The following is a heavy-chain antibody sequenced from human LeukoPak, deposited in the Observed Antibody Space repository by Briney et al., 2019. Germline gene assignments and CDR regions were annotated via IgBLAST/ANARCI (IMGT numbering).Heavy chain of an antibody. CDR1: GGSISSSNW. D-gene: IGHD5-12*01. CDR2: IYHSGST. Sequence: PSETLSLTCAVSGGSISSSNWWSWVRQPPGKGLEWIGEIYHSGSTNYNPSLKSRVTITVDKSKNQFSLKLSSVTAADTAVYYCARDMRSGYDLRYYYGMDVWGQGTTVTVSS. J-gene: IGHJ6*02. V-gene: IGHV4-4*02. CDR3: ARDMRSGYDLRYYYGMDV.